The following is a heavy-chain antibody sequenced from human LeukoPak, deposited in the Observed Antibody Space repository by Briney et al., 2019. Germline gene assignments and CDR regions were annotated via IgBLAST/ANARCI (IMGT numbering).Heavy chain of an antibody. Sequence: PSETLSLTCTVSGGSVSSGSYYWSWIRQPPGKGLEWIGYIYYSGSTNYNPSLKSRVTISVDTSKNQFSLKLSSVTAADTAVYYCARREVAGIKHFDYWGQGTLVTVSS. CDR1: GGSVSSGSYY. CDR3: ARREVAGIKHFDY. J-gene: IGHJ4*02. V-gene: IGHV4-61*01. D-gene: IGHD6-19*01. CDR2: IYYSGST.